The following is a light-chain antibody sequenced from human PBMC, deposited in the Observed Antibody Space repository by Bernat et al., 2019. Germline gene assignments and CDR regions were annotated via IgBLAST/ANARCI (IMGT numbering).Light chain of an antibody. V-gene: IGKV3-20*01. CDR2: GAS. J-gene: IGKJ2*01. Sequence: EIVLTQSPGTLSLSPGERATLSCRASPSGSSSYLGWYQQRPGQAPRLLIYGASNRATGIPLRFSGSGSGADYTLTISRLEPEDFAVYYCQQYANSPPAHTFGQGTTLEIK. CDR1: PSGSSSY. CDR3: QQYANSPPAHT.